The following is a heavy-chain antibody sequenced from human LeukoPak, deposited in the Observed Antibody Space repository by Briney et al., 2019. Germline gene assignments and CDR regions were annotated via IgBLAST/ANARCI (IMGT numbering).Heavy chain of an antibody. CDR1: GYTFTGYY. D-gene: IGHD5-18*01. CDR3: ARLPRSGYSYGSDY. CDR2: INPNSGGT. Sequence: GASVKVSCKASGYTFTGYYMHWVRQAPGQGLEWMGRINPNSGGTNYAQKFQGRVTMTRDTSISTAYMELSRLRSDDTAVYYCARLPRSGYSYGSDYRGQGTLVTVSS. J-gene: IGHJ4*02. V-gene: IGHV1-2*06.